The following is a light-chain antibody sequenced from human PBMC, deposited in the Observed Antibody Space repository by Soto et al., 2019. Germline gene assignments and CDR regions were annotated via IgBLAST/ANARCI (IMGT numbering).Light chain of an antibody. Sequence: QAVVTQKPSFSVSPGGTVTLTCGLSSGSVSSSYYPSWYQQIPGQVPRTPIYTTTTRSSGVPDRFSGSILGNKAALTITGAQADDECDYYCVLYMGTGRVVFGGGTKLTVL. CDR2: TTT. CDR3: VLYMGTGRVV. J-gene: IGLJ3*02. CDR1: SGSVSSSYY. V-gene: IGLV8-61*01.